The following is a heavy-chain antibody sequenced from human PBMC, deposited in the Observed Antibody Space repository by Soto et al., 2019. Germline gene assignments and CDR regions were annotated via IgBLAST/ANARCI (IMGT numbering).Heavy chain of an antibody. Sequence: GSLRISCAASGFTVSSNYMSWVRQAPGKGLEWISIIYSAGNTYYADSVKGRFTISRDNSKNTLYLQMNSLGAEDTAVYYCARDFVVGGPTINYYYGMDVWGQGTTVTVSS. V-gene: IGHV3-66*01. J-gene: IGHJ6*02. CDR3: ARDFVVGGPTINYYYGMDV. CDR2: IYSAGNT. D-gene: IGHD1-26*01. CDR1: GFTVSSNY.